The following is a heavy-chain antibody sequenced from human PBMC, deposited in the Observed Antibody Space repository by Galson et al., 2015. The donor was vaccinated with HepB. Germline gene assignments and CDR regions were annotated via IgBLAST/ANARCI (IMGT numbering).Heavy chain of an antibody. J-gene: IGHJ4*02. Sequence: SLRLSCAASGFTFSSYAMSWVRQAPGKGLEWVSAISGSGGSTYYADSVRGRFTISRDNSKNTLYLQMNSLRAEDTAVYYCAKPNLAAAAGTLDYWGQGTLVTVSS. CDR2: ISGSGGST. D-gene: IGHD6-13*01. CDR3: AKPNLAAAAGTLDY. V-gene: IGHV3-23*01. CDR1: GFTFSSYA.